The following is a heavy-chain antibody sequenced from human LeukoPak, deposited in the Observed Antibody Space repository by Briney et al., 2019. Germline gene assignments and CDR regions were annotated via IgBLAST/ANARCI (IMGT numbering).Heavy chain of an antibody. CDR1: GFSFGDYY. V-gene: IGHV3-20*04. J-gene: IGHJ4*02. Sequence: AGGSLRLSRAASGFSFGDYYMSRVRPAPGKGLEWVSGINWNGAGTGYADSVKGRFTISRDNAKNSLYLQMNSLRAEDTAVYYCAREGTVRGQGTLVTVSS. CDR2: INWNGAGT. CDR3: AREGTV. D-gene: IGHD4-11*01.